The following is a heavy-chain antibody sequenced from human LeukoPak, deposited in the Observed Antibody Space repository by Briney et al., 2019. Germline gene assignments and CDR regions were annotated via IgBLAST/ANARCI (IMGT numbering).Heavy chain of an antibody. J-gene: IGHJ6*02. Sequence: PGGSLRLSCAASGFTFSSYGMHWVRQAPGKGLEWVAVISYDGSNKYYADSVKGRFTISRDNSKNTLYLQMNSLRAEDTAVYYCAKDSPRRGGMDVWGQGTTVTVSS. CDR3: AKDSPRRGGMDV. CDR2: ISYDGSNK. CDR1: GFTFSSYG. V-gene: IGHV3-30*18.